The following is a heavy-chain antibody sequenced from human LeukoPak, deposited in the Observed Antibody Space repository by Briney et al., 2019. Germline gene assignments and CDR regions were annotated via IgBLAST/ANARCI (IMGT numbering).Heavy chain of an antibody. J-gene: IGHJ4*02. D-gene: IGHD2-15*01. V-gene: IGHV3-23*01. CDR1: GFTFSGYA. Sequence: GGSLRLSCAASGFTFSGYAMTWVRQVPGKGLEWVSSISGSGDTTNYADSVKGLFTISRDNSKNTLFLQMNSLRADDTAVYYCAKGRVVPAALLDYWGQGTLVTVSS. CDR2: ISGSGDTT. CDR3: AKGRVVPAALLDY.